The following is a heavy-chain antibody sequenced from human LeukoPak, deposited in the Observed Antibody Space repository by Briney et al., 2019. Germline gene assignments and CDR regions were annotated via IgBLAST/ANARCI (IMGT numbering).Heavy chain of an antibody. Sequence: PGGSLRLSCAASGFTFSTYAMHWVRQAPGKGLEWVAVISYDGSHKYYADSVKGRFTISRDNSKNTLYLQMNSLRAEDTAVYFCARDPSSWFFDYWGQGTLDTVSS. CDR3: ARDPSSWFFDY. J-gene: IGHJ4*02. D-gene: IGHD6-13*01. CDR2: ISYDGSHK. V-gene: IGHV3-30-3*01. CDR1: GFTFSTYA.